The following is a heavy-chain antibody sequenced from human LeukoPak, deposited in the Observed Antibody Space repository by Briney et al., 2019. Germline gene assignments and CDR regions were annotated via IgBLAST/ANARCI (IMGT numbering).Heavy chain of an antibody. J-gene: IGHJ6*03. CDR1: GFTFSSYW. CDR2: IKQDGSEK. CDR3: ASSKPYYYYYYMDV. V-gene: IGHV3-7*01. D-gene: IGHD1-14*01. Sequence: PGGSLRLSCAASGFTFSSYWMSWVRQAPGKGLEWVANIKQDGSEKYYVNSVKGRFTISRDNAKNSLYLQMDSLRAEDTAVYYCASSKPYYYYYYMDVWGKGTTVTVSS.